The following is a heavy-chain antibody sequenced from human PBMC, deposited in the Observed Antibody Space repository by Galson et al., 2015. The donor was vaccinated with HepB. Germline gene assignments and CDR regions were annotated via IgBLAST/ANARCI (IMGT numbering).Heavy chain of an antibody. D-gene: IGHD5-18*01. J-gene: IGHJ4*02. Sequence: SLRLSCAASGFTFSSYAMHWVRQAPGKGLEYVSAISSNGGSTYYADSVKGRFTISRDNSKNTLYLQMSSLRAEDTAVYYCVKSEDSYGPPLDYWGQGTLVTVSS. V-gene: IGHV3-64D*06. CDR2: ISSNGGST. CDR3: VKSEDSYGPPLDY. CDR1: GFTFSSYA.